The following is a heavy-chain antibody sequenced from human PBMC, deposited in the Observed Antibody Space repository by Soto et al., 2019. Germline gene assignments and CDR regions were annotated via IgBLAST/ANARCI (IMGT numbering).Heavy chain of an antibody. V-gene: IGHV3-23*01. CDR2: ISGGGGST. J-gene: IGHJ4*02. CDR1: GFTFSSYA. Sequence: GGSLRLSCAASGFTFSSYAMSWVRQAPGKGLEWVSAISGGGGSTYYADSVKGRFTISRDNSKNTLYLQMNSLRTEDTAVYYCAKDLTEYYDILAGYYPYDYWGQGTLVTVSS. D-gene: IGHD3-9*01. CDR3: AKDLTEYYDILAGYYPYDY.